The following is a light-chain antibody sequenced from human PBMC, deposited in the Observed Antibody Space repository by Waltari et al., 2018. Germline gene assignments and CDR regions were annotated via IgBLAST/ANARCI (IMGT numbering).Light chain of an antibody. Sequence: IQMTQSPSSPSASVGDGVTITCRANQTINTFLNWYQQKLGRAPKLLIYKASHIQTGVPSRFSGSGSGTDVTLTVSSLQPEDFTTYYCQQSFSIPYTFGQGTKVEL. CDR1: QTINTF. J-gene: IGKJ2*01. CDR2: KAS. CDR3: QQSFSIPYT. V-gene: IGKV1-39*01.